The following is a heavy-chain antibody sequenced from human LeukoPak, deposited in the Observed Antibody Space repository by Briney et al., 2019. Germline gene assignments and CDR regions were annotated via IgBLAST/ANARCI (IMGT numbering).Heavy chain of an antibody. D-gene: IGHD3-3*02. CDR1: GFTFTSSP. V-gene: IGHV3-48*04. CDR2: IGRTGSPI. J-gene: IGHJ4*02. CDR3: ATLSSSSIGY. Sequence: GGSLRLSCAASGFTFTSSPMNWVRQAPGKGLQWVSYIGRTGSPISYAHSAKGRFTISRDNAKKSIYLQLSSLRAEDTAFYYCATLSSSSIGYWGQGTLVTVSS.